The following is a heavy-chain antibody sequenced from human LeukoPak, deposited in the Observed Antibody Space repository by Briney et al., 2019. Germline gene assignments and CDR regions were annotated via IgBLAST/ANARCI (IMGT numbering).Heavy chain of an antibody. CDR1: DFSFITYA. J-gene: IGHJ1*01. CDR2: ISGGGDAT. CDR3: AKDDAWGRYKD. Sequence: GGSLRLSCAASDFSFITYAMSWVRQAPGKGLEWVSTISGGGDATYYADSVKGRFTISRDNSKNTLYLQMNSLRGEDTAVYYCAKDDAWGRYKDWGQGTLVTVSS. D-gene: IGHD3-16*01. V-gene: IGHV3-23*01.